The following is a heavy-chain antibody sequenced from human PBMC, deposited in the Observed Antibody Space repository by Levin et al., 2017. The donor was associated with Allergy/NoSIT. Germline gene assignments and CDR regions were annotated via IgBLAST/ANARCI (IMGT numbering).Heavy chain of an antibody. CDR2: IKHDGSEK. Sequence: GESLKISCATSGFSFSAYWMTWVRQAPGKGLEWVANIKHDGSEKYYVDSVKGRFTISRDNAKNSLYLQMNNLRAEDTAVYYCAQLLEGWGQGTMVTVSS. D-gene: IGHD4-23*01. J-gene: IGHJ3*01. CDR3: AQLLEG. V-gene: IGHV3-7*03. CDR1: GFSFSAYW.